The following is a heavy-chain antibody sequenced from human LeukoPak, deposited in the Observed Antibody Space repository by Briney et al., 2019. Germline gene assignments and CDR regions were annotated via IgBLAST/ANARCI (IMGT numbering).Heavy chain of an antibody. CDR3: ARDRGTWNDDGFDY. Sequence: PSETLSLTCTVSGGSISSYYWSWIRQPPGKGLEWIGYIYYSGSTNYNLSLKSRVTISVDTSKNQFSLKLSSVTAADTAVYYCARDRGTWNDDGFDYWGQGTQVTVSS. J-gene: IGHJ4*02. CDR2: IYYSGST. D-gene: IGHD1-1*01. V-gene: IGHV4-59*01. CDR1: GGSISSYY.